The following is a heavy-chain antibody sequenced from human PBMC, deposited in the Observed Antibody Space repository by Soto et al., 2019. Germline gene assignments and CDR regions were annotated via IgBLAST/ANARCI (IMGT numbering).Heavy chain of an antibody. CDR2: IYYSGST. J-gene: IGHJ6*03. V-gene: IGHV4-39*01. CDR1: GGSISSSSYY. Sequence: QLQLQESGPGLVKPSETLSLTCTVSGGSISSSSYYWGWIRQPPGKGLEWIGSIYYSGSTYYNPSLKSRVTISVDTSNNQFSLKLSSVTAADTAVYYCARRGAELYRAYYYMDVWGKGTTVTVSS. CDR3: ARRGAELYRAYYYMDV. D-gene: IGHD1-1*01.